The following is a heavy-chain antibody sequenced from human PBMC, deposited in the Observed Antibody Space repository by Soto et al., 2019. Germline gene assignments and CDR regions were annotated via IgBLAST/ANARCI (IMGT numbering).Heavy chain of an antibody. CDR3: EHRAFAYAAFDV. Sequence: QITLKESGPTLVKPTQTLTLTCTFSGFSLSTSGVGVGWIRQPPGKALEWLALIYWNDDKHYSPSLKSRPTTANGYSTDYVGLTMTNMNPLETPTYHYEHRAFAYAAFDVWGQGTMVTVSS. D-gene: IGHD2-21*01. J-gene: IGHJ3*01. CDR2: IYWNDDK. V-gene: IGHV2-5*01. CDR1: GFSLSTSGVG.